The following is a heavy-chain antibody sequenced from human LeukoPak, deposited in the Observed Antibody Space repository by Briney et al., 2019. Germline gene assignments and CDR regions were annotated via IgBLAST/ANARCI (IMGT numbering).Heavy chain of an antibody. D-gene: IGHD3-3*01. J-gene: IGHJ5*02. CDR2: MSPDSGDT. Sequence: ASVKVSCKASGYTFTSSDINWVRQAPGQGLEWMGWMSPDSGDTGYAHKFQGRVTITRNTSITTAYMELRSLTFEDTAVYYCARVRLRNGYNWFDPWGQGTLVTVSS. CDR1: GYTFTSSD. CDR3: ARVRLRNGYNWFDP. V-gene: IGHV1-8*01.